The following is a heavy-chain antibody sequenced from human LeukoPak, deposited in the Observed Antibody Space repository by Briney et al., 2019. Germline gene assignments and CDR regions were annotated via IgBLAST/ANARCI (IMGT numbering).Heavy chain of an antibody. Sequence: SETLSLTCTVSGVSITRFSWTWVRQPPGKGLEWIAYIYNGGSSFNGGNTIYDPSLKSRVTISVDKSNSQFSLNLSSVTAADTAVYFCVQTTGCPGFDYWVQGALVTVSS. CDR1: GVSITRFS. J-gene: IGHJ4*02. D-gene: IGHD6-19*01. CDR3: VQTTGCPGFDY. V-gene: IGHV4-59*08. CDR2: IYNGGSSFNGGNT.